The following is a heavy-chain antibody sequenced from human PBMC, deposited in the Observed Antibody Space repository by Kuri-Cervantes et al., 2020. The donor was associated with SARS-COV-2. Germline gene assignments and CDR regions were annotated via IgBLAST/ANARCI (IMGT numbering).Heavy chain of an antibody. CDR1: GGSISSSSYY. D-gene: IGHD3-10*01. J-gene: IGHJ4*02. V-gene: IGHV4-39*01. Sequence: GSLRLSCTVSGGSISSSSYYWGWIRQPPGKGLEWIGSIYYSGSTYYNPSLKSRVTISVDTSKNQFSLKLSSVPAADTAVYYCARHPPEYYSLYYFDYWGQGTLVTVSS. CDR3: ARHPPEYYSLYYFDY. CDR2: IYYSGST.